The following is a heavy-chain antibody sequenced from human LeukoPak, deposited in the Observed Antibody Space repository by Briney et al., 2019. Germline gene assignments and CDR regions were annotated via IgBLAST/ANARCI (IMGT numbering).Heavy chain of an antibody. Sequence: TSETLSLTCAVYGGSFSGYYWSWIRQPPGKGLEWIGEINHSGSTNYNPPLKSRVTISVDTSKNQFSLKLSSVTAADTAVYYCARDDCSGGSCYVAYWGQGTLVTVSS. CDR2: INHSGST. V-gene: IGHV4-34*01. J-gene: IGHJ4*02. D-gene: IGHD2-15*01. CDR3: ARDDCSGGSCYVAY. CDR1: GGSFSGYY.